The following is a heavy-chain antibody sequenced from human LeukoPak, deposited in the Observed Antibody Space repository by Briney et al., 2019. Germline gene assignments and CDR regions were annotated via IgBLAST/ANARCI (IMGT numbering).Heavy chain of an antibody. D-gene: IGHD2-21*02. CDR1: GYTFTSYA. J-gene: IGHJ4*02. V-gene: IGHV7-4-1*02. CDR3: ARETYCGGDCYLHFDY. Sequence: ASVKVSCKASGYTFTSYALNWVRQAPGQGLEWMGWINTNTGNPTYAQGFTGRFVFSLDTSVSTAYLQISSLKAEDTAVYYCARETYCGGDCYLHFDYWGQGTLVTVSS. CDR2: INTNTGNP.